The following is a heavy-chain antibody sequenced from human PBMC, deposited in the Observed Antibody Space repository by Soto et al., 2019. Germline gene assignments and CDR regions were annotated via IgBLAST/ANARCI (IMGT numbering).Heavy chain of an antibody. J-gene: IGHJ6*02. V-gene: IGHV3-30-3*01. D-gene: IGHD1-1*01. Sequence: PGGSLRLSCVASGFTFGTYGIHWVHQAPGKGLQWVALISYEGSNTYYADSVRGRFTISRDNSKNALYLQMNTLRPEDTGVYYCARVTPGNNLYYFSGLDFWGQGTSVTVSS. CDR3: ARVTPGNNLYYFSGLDF. CDR1: GFTFGTYG. CDR2: ISYEGSNT.